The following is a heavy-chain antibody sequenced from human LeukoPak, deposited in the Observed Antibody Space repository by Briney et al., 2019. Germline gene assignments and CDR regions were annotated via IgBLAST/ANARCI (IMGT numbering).Heavy chain of an antibody. D-gene: IGHD2-2*01. V-gene: IGHV3-21*01. CDR2: ISSSSSYI. CDR3: ASLEGSEYQLLFAFDI. CDR1: GFTFSSYS. J-gene: IGHJ3*02. Sequence: GGSLRLSCAASGFTFSSYSMNWVRQAPGKGLEWVSSISSSSSYIYYADSVKGRFTISRNNAKNSLYLQMDSLRAEDTAVYYCASLEGSEYQLLFAFDIWGQGTMVTVSS.